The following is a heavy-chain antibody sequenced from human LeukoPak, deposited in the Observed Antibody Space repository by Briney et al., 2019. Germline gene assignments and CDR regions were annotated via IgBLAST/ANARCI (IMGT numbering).Heavy chain of an antibody. V-gene: IGHV4-59*01. J-gene: IGHJ4*02. D-gene: IGHD6-13*01. CDR3: ARVTLSIAAHFDY. Sequence: SETLSLTCTVSGGSISSYYWSWIRQPPGKGLEWIGYIYYSGSTNYNSSLKSRVTISVDTSKNQFSLKLSSVTAADTAVYYCARVTLSIAAHFDYWGQGTLVTVSS. CDR1: GGSISSYY. CDR2: IYYSGST.